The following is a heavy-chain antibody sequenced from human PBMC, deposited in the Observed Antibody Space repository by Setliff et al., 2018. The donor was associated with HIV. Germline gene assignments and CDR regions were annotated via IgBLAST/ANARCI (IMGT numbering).Heavy chain of an antibody. CDR1: SGYTSGHF. V-gene: IGHV4-59*11. D-gene: IGHD3-9*01. CDR2: IYLGETT. CDR3: ARDPSQYLDFLFDPQPFNV. J-gene: IGHJ3*01. Sequence: PSETLSLTCTVSSGYTSGHFWTWIRQTPGEGLEWIGNIYLGETTNYNPSLKSRATISLDTSKRQFSLHLTSVTAADTAIYYCARDPSQYLDFLFDPQPFNVWGHGTMVTVSS.